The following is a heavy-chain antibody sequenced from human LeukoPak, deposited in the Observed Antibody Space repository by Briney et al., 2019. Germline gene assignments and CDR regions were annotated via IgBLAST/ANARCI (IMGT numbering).Heavy chain of an antibody. CDR3: ARVGRRITIFGLSKGAFGP. CDR1: GYTFTGYY. Sequence: ASVKVSCKASGYTFTGYYMHWVRQAPGQGLEWMGWINPNSGGTNYAQKFQGRVTMTRDTSISTAYMELSSLRSDDTAVYYCARVGRRITIFGLSKGAFGPWGQGTLVTVSS. J-gene: IGHJ5*02. V-gene: IGHV1-2*02. D-gene: IGHD3-3*01. CDR2: INPNSGGT.